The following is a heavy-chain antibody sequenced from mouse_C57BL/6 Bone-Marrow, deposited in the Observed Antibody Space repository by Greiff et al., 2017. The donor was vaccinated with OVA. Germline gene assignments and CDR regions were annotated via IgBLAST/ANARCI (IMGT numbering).Heavy chain of an antibody. CDR3: TRGGYYGSSPFDY. V-gene: IGHV5S21*01. D-gene: IGHD1-1*01. CDR2: ISSGGDYI. Sequence: EVKLVESGEGLVKPGGSLKLSCAASGFTFGSYAMSWVRQTPEKRLEWVAYISSGGDYIYYADTVKGRFTISRDNARNTLYLQMSSLKSEDTAMYYCTRGGYYGSSPFDYWGQGTTLTVSS. CDR1: GFTFGSYA. J-gene: IGHJ2*01.